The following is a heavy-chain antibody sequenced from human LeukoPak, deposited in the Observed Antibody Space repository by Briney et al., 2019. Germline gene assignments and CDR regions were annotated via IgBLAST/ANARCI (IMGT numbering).Heavy chain of an antibody. CDR3: ARGSSGREYYYYYYMDV. CDR1: GGSISSGSYY. CDR2: IYTSGST. V-gene: IGHV4-61*02. D-gene: IGHD6-19*01. Sequence: SETLSLTCTVSGGSISSGSYYWSWIRQPAGKRLEWIGRIYTSGSTNYNPSLKSRVTISVDTSKNQFSLKLSSVTAADTAVYYCARGSSGREYYYYYYMDVWGKGTTVTVSS. J-gene: IGHJ6*03.